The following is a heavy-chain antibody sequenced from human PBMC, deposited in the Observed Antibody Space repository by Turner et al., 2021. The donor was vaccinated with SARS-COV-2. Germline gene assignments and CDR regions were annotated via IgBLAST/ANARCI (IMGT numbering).Heavy chain of an antibody. Sequence: QLQLQESGTGLVKPSETLSLTCTVSGGSISSSSYYWGWIRQPPGKGLEWIGSIYYSGSTYYDPSRKSRVTISVDTSKNQFSLKLSSVTAADTAVYYCATLVARQLVKAGWYFDLWGRGTLVPVSS. CDR1: GGSISSSSYY. D-gene: IGHD6-13*01. CDR3: ATLVARQLVKAGWYFDL. V-gene: IGHV4-39*01. CDR2: IYYSGST. J-gene: IGHJ2*01.